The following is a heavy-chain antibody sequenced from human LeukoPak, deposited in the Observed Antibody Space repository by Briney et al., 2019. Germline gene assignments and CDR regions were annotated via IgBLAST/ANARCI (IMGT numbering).Heavy chain of an antibody. V-gene: IGHV3-23*01. D-gene: IGHD4-17*01. CDR1: GFTFSSYA. J-gene: IGHJ4*02. Sequence: AGSLRLSCAASGFTFSSYAMSWVRQAPGKGLEWVSAIIGSGGRTYYAQSVKGRFTISRDKSKNTLYLQMNSLRAEDTAVYYCAKDLGYGDFADFWGQGALVTVSS. CDR2: IIGSGGRT. CDR3: AKDLGYGDFADF.